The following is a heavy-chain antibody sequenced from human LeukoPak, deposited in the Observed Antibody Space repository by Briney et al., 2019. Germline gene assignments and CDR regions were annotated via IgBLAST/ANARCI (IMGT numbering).Heavy chain of an antibody. CDR1: GFTFNIYS. D-gene: IGHD2-15*01. CDR3: AKDVGLKYCSGGSCYPIRAFDI. Sequence: TGGSLRLSCAASGFTFNIYSMTWVRQAPGKGLEWVSAISGSDGSTYYADSVKGRFTISRDNSKNTLFLQMNSLRAEDTAVYYCAKDVGLKYCSGGSCYPIRAFDIWGQGTMVTVSS. V-gene: IGHV3-23*01. J-gene: IGHJ3*02. CDR2: ISGSDGST.